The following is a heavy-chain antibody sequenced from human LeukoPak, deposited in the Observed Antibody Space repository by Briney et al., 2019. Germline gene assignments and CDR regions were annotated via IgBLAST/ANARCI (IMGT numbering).Heavy chain of an antibody. J-gene: IGHJ4*02. CDR1: GFNFDIFA. V-gene: IGHV3-23*01. CDR3: GKDAHAGWFKNYYFDS. Sequence: PGGSLRLSCVASGFNFDIFAMNWVRQFPGGGLEWVSSLGRSGGSRNYADSVKGRFTISRDNSENTLYLQMNSLRADDTAVYYCGKDAHAGWFKNYYFDSWGQGTLVTVSS. CDR2: LGRSGGSR. D-gene: IGHD6-19*01.